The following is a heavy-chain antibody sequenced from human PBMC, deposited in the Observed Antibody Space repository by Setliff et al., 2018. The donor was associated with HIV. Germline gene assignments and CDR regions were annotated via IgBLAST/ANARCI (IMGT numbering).Heavy chain of an antibody. J-gene: IGHJ4*02. CDR2: IYFNGIT. V-gene: IGHV4-39*01. D-gene: IGHD3-3*01. CDR3: MRGRSITIFGVAYFDF. Sequence: PSETLSLTCSVSGASISSPIYYWGWIRQAPGKGLEWIGSIYFNGITHDNPSLKSRVTTSVDTSKNQFSLKLSSVTAADTAVYYCMRGRSITIFGVAYFDFWGQGTQVTVSS. CDR1: GASISSPIYY.